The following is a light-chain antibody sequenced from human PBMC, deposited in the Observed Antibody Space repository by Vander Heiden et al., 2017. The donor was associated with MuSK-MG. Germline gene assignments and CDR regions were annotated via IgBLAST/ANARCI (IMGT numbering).Light chain of an antibody. J-gene: IGKJ5*01. CDR3: QQYLTIPMT. Sequence: DLVMTQSPDSLPASLDETATINCKSSQNVLYSTNNYEYLGWYQQKPGQPPKLLIYWASTRESGVPDRFSGSGSGTDFTLTISGLQAEDLAVYYCQQYLTIPMTFGQGTRLEIK. CDR2: WAS. V-gene: IGKV4-1*01. CDR1: QNVLYSTNNYEY.